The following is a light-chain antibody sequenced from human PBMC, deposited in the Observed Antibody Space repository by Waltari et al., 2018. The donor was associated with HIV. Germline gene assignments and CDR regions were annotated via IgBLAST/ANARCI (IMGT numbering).Light chain of an antibody. CDR2: DVS. CDR1: SSDVGGYEY. CDR3: SSYTSSNSLNVV. Sequence: QSALTQPASVSGSPGQSITISYTGSSSDVGGYEYVSWYQQHPGKAPKLMIYDVSNRPSGVSNRFSGSKSGNTASLTIYGLQAEDEGDYYCSSYTSSNSLNVVFGGGTKLTVL. J-gene: IGLJ2*01. V-gene: IGLV2-14*03.